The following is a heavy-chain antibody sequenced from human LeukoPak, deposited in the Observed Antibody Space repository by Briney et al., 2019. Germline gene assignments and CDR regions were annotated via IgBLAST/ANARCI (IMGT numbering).Heavy chain of an antibody. CDR2: INPNNGDT. V-gene: IGHV1-2*02. Sequence: ASVKVSCKASGYTFTGYYMHWVRQAPGQGLEWMGWINPNNGDTNYAPKFQGRVTMTRDTSISTAYMELSRLRSDDTAVYYCARKHSDSGSYGPWGQGTQVTVSS. D-gene: IGHD3-10*01. J-gene: IGHJ5*02. CDR1: GYTFTGYY. CDR3: ARKHSDSGSYGP.